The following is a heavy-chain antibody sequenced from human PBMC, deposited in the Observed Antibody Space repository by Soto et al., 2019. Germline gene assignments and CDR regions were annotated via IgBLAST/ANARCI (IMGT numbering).Heavy chain of an antibody. J-gene: IGHJ5*02. Sequence: ASGFTLGDDAMGWCLQAPGKGLEWVGFIRSKAYGGTTYYAASVKGRFTISRDDSKSIAYLQMNSLKTEDTAVYYCTTNYYDSSGYDNWFDPWGQGTLVTVSS. CDR2: IRSKAYGGTT. D-gene: IGHD3-22*01. CDR1: GFTLGDDA. V-gene: IGHV3-49*03. CDR3: TTNYYDSSGYDNWFDP.